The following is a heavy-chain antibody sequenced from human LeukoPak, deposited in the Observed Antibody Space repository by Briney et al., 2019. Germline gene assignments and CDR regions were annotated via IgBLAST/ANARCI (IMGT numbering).Heavy chain of an antibody. Sequence: GRSLRLSCAASGFTFSSYGMHWVRQAPGKGLEWVAVISYDGSNKYYADSVKGRFTISRDNSENTLYLQMNSLRAEDTAVYYCAKADCSGGSCYAGYWGQGTLVTVSS. CDR2: ISYDGSNK. CDR3: AKADCSGGSCYAGY. CDR1: GFTFSSYG. V-gene: IGHV3-30*18. D-gene: IGHD2-15*01. J-gene: IGHJ4*02.